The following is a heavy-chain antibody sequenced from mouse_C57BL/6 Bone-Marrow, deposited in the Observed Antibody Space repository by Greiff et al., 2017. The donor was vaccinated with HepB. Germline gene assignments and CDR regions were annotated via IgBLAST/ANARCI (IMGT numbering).Heavy chain of an antibody. D-gene: IGHD1-1*01. CDR3: TTWCAY. J-gene: IGHJ3*01. V-gene: IGHV1-64*01. CDR1: GYTFTSYW. CDR2: IHPNSGST. Sequence: VQLQQPGAELVKPGASVKLSCKASGYTFTSYWMHWVKQRPGQGLEWIGMIHPNSGSTNYNEKFKSKATLTVDKSSSTAYMQLSSLTSEDTAVYYCTTWCAYWGQGTLVTVSA.